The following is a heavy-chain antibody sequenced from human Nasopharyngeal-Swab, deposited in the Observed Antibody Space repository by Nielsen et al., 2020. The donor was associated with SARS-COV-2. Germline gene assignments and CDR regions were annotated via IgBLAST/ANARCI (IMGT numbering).Heavy chain of an antibody. Sequence: SETLSLTCGVYGGSFSDHYWSWIRQPPGKGLEWIGEINHSGSTNYNPSLKGRVTMSVDTSKNQFSLNLSSVTAADTAVYYCARDRADYHISYYYYYMDVWGKGTTVAVSS. J-gene: IGHJ6*03. CDR1: GGSFSDHY. V-gene: IGHV4-34*01. CDR3: ARDRADYHISYYYYYMDV. CDR2: INHSGST. D-gene: IGHD4-11*01.